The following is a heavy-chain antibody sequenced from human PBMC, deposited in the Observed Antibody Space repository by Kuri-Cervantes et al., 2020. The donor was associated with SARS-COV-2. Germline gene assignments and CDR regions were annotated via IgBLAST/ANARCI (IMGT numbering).Heavy chain of an antibody. CDR2: FYYRGST. CDR3: ARHTRGYSYGYPEFDY. Sequence: GSLRLSCTVSGGSIGSGGYYWSWIRQPPGKGLEWIGSFYYRGSTYYNPSLTSRVTISVDTSKNQFSLRLSSVTAANTAVYYCARHTRGYSYGYPEFDYWGQGTLVTVSS. CDR1: GGSIGSGGYY. D-gene: IGHD5-18*01. V-gene: IGHV4-39*01. J-gene: IGHJ4*02.